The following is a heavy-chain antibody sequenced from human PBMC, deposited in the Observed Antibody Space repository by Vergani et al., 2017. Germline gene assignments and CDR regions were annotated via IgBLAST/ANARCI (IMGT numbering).Heavy chain of an antibody. CDR2: IIPIFGTA. D-gene: IGHD3-9*01. Sequence: QVQLVQSGAEVKKPGSSVKVSCKASGGTFSSSAISWVRQAPGQGLEWMGRIIPIFGTANYAQKFQGRVTITADESTSTAYMELSSLRSEDTAVYYCAREVGWGYDILTGTACYFDYWGQGTLVTVSS. CDR3: AREVGWGYDILTGTACYFDY. V-gene: IGHV1-69*13. CDR1: GGTFSSSA. J-gene: IGHJ4*02.